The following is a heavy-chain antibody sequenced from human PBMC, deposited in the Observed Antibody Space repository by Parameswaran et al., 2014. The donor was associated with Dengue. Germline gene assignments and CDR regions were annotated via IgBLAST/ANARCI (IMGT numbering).Heavy chain of an antibody. V-gene: IGHV3-23*01. CDR3: AKDRGYYDSSGYYYSPATQYYFDY. Sequence: VRQPPGKGLEWVSAISGSGGSTYYADSVKGRFTISRDNSKNTLYLQMNSLRAEDTAVYYCAKDRGYYDSSGYYYSPATQYYFDYWGQGTLVTVSS. J-gene: IGHJ4*02. D-gene: IGHD3-22*01. CDR2: ISGSGGST.